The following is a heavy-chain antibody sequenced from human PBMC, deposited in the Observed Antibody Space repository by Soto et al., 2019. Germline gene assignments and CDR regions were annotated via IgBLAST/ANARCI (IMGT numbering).Heavy chain of an antibody. V-gene: IGHV4-34*01. CDR2: INHSGST. J-gene: IGHJ4*02. D-gene: IGHD2-15*01. CDR3: ARDPLGYCSGGSCYSGDY. Sequence: SETLSLTCAVYGGSFCGYYWSWIRQPPGKGLEWIGEINHSGSTNYNPSLKSRVTISVDTSKNQFSLKLSSVTAADTAVYYCARDPLGYCSGGSCYSGDYWGQGTLVTVSS. CDR1: GGSFCGYY.